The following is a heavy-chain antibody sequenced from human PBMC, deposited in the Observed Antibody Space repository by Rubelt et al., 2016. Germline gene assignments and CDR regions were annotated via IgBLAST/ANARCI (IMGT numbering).Heavy chain of an antibody. Sequence: GLEWVAFVSNDGSRTHYPDSVKGRFTISRDNSRNTLYLQMNSLRAEDTAVYYCAKEGRPTASGHAFDIWGQGTKVSVSS. V-gene: IGHV3-30*04. D-gene: IGHD1-1*01. CDR2: VSNDGSRT. CDR3: AKEGRPTASGHAFDI. J-gene: IGHJ3*02.